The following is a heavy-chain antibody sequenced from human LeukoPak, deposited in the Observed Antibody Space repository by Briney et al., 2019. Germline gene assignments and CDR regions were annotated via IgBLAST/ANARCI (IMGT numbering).Heavy chain of an antibody. CDR2: INPNSGGT. Sequence: ASVKVSCKASGYTFTDYYMHWVRQAPGQGLEWMGWINPNSGGTNYAQKFQGRVTMTRDTSISTAYMEMSSLRSDDTAVYFCAKDGKTATPFDYWGQGTLVTVSS. V-gene: IGHV1-2*02. CDR1: GYTFTDYY. D-gene: IGHD1-26*01. J-gene: IGHJ4*02. CDR3: AKDGKTATPFDY.